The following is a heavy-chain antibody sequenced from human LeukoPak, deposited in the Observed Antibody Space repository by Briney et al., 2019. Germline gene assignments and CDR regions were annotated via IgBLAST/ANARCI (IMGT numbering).Heavy chain of an antibody. Sequence: GGSLRLSCAASGFTFSSYGMHWVRQAPGKGLEWVAVISYDGNNKYYADSVKGRFTISRDNSKNTLYLQMNSLRAEDTAVYYCARDKRTVAGYFDYWGQGTLVTVSS. CDR1: GFTFSSYG. D-gene: IGHD6-19*01. CDR2: ISYDGNNK. J-gene: IGHJ4*02. V-gene: IGHV3-30*03. CDR3: ARDKRTVAGYFDY.